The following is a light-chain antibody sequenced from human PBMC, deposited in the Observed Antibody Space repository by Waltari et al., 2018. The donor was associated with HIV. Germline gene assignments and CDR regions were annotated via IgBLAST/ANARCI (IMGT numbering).Light chain of an antibody. Sequence: DIVLTQAPESLAGSLGARAPIQSSSTQSLLHSANNKNPLAWYQQKAGQPPKLLIYWASTRESGVPDRFSGSGSGTDFTLTITNFQAEDVAIYYCQQFYNSPVTFGGGTKVEI. J-gene: IGKJ4*01. CDR3: QQFYNSPVT. V-gene: IGKV4-1*01. CDR1: QSLLHSANNKNP. CDR2: WAS.